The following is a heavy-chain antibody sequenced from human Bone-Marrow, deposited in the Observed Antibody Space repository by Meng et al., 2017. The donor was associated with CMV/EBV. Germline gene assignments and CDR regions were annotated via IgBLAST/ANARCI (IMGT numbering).Heavy chain of an antibody. Sequence: ASVKVSCKASGYTFSSYGISWVRQAPGQGLEWMGWISAYSGNTNYAQKLQGRVTMTTDTSTSTAYMELRSLRSDDTAVYYCARDQTFHLTGEYFDYWGQGTLVTVSS. D-gene: IGHD7-27*01. CDR1: GYTFSSYG. J-gene: IGHJ4*02. V-gene: IGHV1-18*01. CDR3: ARDQTFHLTGEYFDY. CDR2: ISAYSGNT.